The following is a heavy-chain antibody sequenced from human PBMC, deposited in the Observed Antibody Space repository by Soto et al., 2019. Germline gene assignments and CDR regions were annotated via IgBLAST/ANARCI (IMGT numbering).Heavy chain of an antibody. CDR2: ISAYNGNT. Sequence: ASVKVSCKASGYTFTSYGISWVRQAPGQGLEWMGWISAYNGNTNYAQKLQGRVTMTTDTSTSTAYMELSSLRSEDTAVYYCARENCSGGSCYDPWGQGTLVTVSS. V-gene: IGHV1-18*01. J-gene: IGHJ5*02. CDR3: ARENCSGGSCYDP. CDR1: GYTFTSYG. D-gene: IGHD2-15*01.